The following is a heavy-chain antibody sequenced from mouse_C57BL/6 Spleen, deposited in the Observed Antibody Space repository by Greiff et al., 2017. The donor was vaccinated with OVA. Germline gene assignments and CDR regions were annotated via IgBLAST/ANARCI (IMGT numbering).Heavy chain of an antibody. CDR2: IYPGDGDT. J-gene: IGHJ3*01. CDR3: ARSSDYDDGFAY. D-gene: IGHD2-4*01. Sequence: QVQLKESGAELVKPGASVKISCKASGYAFSSYWMNWVKQRPGKGLEWIGQIYPGDGDTNYNGKFKGKATLTADKSSSTAYMQLSSLTSEDSAVYFCARSSDYDDGFAYWGQGTLVTVSA. CDR1: GYAFSSYW. V-gene: IGHV1-80*01.